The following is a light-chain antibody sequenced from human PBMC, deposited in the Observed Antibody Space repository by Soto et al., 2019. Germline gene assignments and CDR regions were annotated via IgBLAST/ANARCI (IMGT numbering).Light chain of an antibody. Sequence: DIQMTQSPSSLSASVGDRVTITCRSSQTISRSLNWYQQKPGKAPKVLIYAASNLQDGVPSRFSATGSSTDFTLTISSLQPDDFATYYCQQSYSSPMFTFGQGTKVDI. CDR2: AAS. J-gene: IGKJ2*01. V-gene: IGKV1-39*01. CDR3: QQSYSSPMFT. CDR1: QTISRS.